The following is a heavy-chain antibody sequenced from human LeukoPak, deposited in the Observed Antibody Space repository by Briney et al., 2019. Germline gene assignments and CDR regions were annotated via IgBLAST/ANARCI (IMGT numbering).Heavy chain of an antibody. J-gene: IGHJ3*02. D-gene: IGHD3-10*01. CDR1: GGSIGSYY. CDR3: ARFRVLRGLITMVRGVYAFDI. Sequence: SETLSLTCTVSGGSIGSYYWSWIRQPPGKGLEWIGYIYYSGSTNYNPSLKSRVTISVDTSKNQFSLKLSSVTAADTVVYYCARFRVLRGLITMVRGVYAFDIWGQGTMVTVSS. V-gene: IGHV4-59*01. CDR2: IYYSGST.